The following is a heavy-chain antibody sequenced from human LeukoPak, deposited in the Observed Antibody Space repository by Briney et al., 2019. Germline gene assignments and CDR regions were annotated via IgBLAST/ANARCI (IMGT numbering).Heavy chain of an antibody. CDR3: ARTDYYDSSGYYGRGYYYYYGMDV. D-gene: IGHD3-22*01. J-gene: IGHJ6*02. CDR1: GFTFSSYE. CDR2: ISSSGSTI. Sequence: PGGSLRLSCAASGFTFSSYEMNWVRQAPGKGLEWVSYISSSGSTIYYADSVKGRFTISRDNAKNSLYLQMNSLRAEGTAVYYCARTDYYDSSGYYGRGYYYYYGMDVWGQGTTVTVSS. V-gene: IGHV3-48*03.